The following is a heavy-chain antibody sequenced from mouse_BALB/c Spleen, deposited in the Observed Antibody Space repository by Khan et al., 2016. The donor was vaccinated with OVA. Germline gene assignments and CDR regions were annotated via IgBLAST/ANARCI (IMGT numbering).Heavy chain of an antibody. D-gene: IGHD2-1*01. CDR3: ARAEFGNYEFAY. V-gene: IGHV1S132*01. Sequence: QVQLKQSGAELVKPGASVKLSCKTSGYTFTSYWIQWVKQRPGQGLGWIGEIFPGTGTTYYNENFKGKATLTVDTSSSTAFMQLSSLTSEASAVYCCARAEFGNYEFAYWGQGTLVTVSA. CDR2: IFPGTGTT. J-gene: IGHJ3*01. CDR1: GYTFTSYW.